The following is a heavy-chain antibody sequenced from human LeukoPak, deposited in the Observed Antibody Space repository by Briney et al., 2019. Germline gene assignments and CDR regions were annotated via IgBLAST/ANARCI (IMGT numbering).Heavy chain of an antibody. Sequence: PGGSLRLSCAASGSTFSSYAMSWVRQAPGKGLEWVSAISGSGGSTYYADSVKGRFTIPRHNSKNTLYLQMNSLRAEDTAVYYCAKKSWDNWFDPWGQGTLVTVSS. J-gene: IGHJ5*02. CDR2: ISGSGGST. D-gene: IGHD6-13*01. CDR3: AKKSWDNWFDP. V-gene: IGHV3-23*01. CDR1: GSTFSSYA.